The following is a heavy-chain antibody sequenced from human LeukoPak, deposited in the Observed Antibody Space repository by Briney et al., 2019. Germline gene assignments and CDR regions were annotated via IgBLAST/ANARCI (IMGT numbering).Heavy chain of an antibody. Sequence: PARTLRLSCTASGGTFSDYAMSWVCKAPGQGQERVGFIRSKAYGGTTEYAASVKGRFTISRDDSKSIAYLQMNSLKTEDTAVYYCTRTVGGYFAEVYFDYWGQGTLVTVSS. CDR1: GGTFSDYA. CDR3: TRTVGGYFAEVYFDY. V-gene: IGHV3-49*04. J-gene: IGHJ4*02. D-gene: IGHD3-22*01. CDR2: IRSKAYGGTT.